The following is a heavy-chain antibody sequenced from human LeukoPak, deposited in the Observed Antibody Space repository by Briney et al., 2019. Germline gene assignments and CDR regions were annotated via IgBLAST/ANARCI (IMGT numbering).Heavy chain of an antibody. CDR2: ISSSSSYI. Sequence: GGSLRLSCAASGFTFSSYSMNWVRQAPGKGLEWVSSISSSSSYIYYADSVKGRFTISRDNAKNSLYLQMNSLRAEDTAVYYCARVPPLPRGGGDYWGQRTLVTVSS. D-gene: IGHD3-10*01. J-gene: IGHJ4*02. CDR1: GFTFSSYS. V-gene: IGHV3-21*04. CDR3: ARVPPLPRGGGDY.